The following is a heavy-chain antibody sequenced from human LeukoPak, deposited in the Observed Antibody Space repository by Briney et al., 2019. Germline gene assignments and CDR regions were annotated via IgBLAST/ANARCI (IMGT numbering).Heavy chain of an antibody. D-gene: IGHD6-13*01. CDR3: ARAGTSIAAAGTFYYYYMDV. Sequence: PGGSLRLSCAASGFTFSDYYMSWVGQAPGKGLEGVSSISSSSSYIYYADSVKGRFTISRDNAKNSLYLQMNSLRAEDTAVYYCARAGTSIAAAGTFYYYYMDVWGKGTTVTVSS. J-gene: IGHJ6*03. CDR2: ISSSSSYI. V-gene: IGHV3-21*01. CDR1: GFTFSDYY.